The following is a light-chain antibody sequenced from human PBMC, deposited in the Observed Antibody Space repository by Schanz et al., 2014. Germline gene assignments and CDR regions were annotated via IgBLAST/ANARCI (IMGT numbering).Light chain of an antibody. V-gene: IGLV3-21*03. CDR1: NIGSKS. CDR3: SSHGGSRV. J-gene: IGLJ3*02. CDR2: DDS. Sequence: VLTQPPSVSVAPGKTARITCGGNNIGSKSVHWYQQKPGQAPVLVVYDDSDRPSGVPDRFSGSKSGNTASLTVSGLQAEDEADYYCSSHGGSRVFGGGTKLTVL.